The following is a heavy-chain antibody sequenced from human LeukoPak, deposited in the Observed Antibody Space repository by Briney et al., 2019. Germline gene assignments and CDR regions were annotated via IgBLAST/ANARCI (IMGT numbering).Heavy chain of an antibody. D-gene: IGHD3-10*01. V-gene: IGHV3-21*01. CDR1: GFTLSDYT. Sequence: GGSLRLSCAASGFTLSDYTMTWVRQAPGKGLEWVSSIRSSGLYTYYADSVKGRFTISRDNAKNSLYLQMNSLTAEDTAVYYCARASSIDYWGQGTLVTVSS. CDR3: ARASSIDY. J-gene: IGHJ4*02. CDR2: IRSSGLYT.